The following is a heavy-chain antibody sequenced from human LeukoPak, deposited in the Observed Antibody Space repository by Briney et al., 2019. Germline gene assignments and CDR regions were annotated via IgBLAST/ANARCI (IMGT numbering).Heavy chain of an antibody. D-gene: IGHD3-10*01. Sequence: GGSLRLSCAASGFTFSSYWMHWARQAPGKGLVWVSRINSDGSSTSYADSVKGRFTISRDNAKNTLYLQMNSLRAEDTAVYYCTYGSGSYFGYWGQGTLVTVSS. J-gene: IGHJ4*02. CDR1: GFTFSSYW. CDR2: INSDGSST. V-gene: IGHV3-74*01. CDR3: TYGSGSYFGY.